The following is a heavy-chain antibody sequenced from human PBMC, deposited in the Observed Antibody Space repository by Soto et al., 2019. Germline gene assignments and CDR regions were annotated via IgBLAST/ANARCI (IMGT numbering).Heavy chain of an antibody. V-gene: IGHV3-23*01. CDR2: ISGSGGST. CDR3: ANLWLGESAGFDY. J-gene: IGHJ4*02. CDR1: GFTFSSYA. D-gene: IGHD3-10*01. Sequence: GGSLRLSCAASGFTFSSYAMSWVRQAPGKGLEWVSAISGSGGSTYYADSVKGRFTISRDNSKNTLYLQMNSLRAEDTAVYYCANLWLGESAGFDYWGQGTLVTAPQ.